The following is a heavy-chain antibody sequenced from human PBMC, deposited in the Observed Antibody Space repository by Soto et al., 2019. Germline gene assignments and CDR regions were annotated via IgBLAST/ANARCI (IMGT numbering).Heavy chain of an antibody. J-gene: IGHJ6*03. D-gene: IGHD3-10*01. CDR3: ARARVDILREVVKYNMDL. CDR1: GHSISDYY. CDR2: IYIIGMV. Sequence: SETLSLTVEVSGHSISDYYWSWIGQCPGKGLEWLGYIYIIGMVNANPSLQSRATISMATSKNQLSLSLRAVTAADTAVYYCARARVDILREVVKYNMDLWGPGATVPVSS. V-gene: IGHV4-34*11.